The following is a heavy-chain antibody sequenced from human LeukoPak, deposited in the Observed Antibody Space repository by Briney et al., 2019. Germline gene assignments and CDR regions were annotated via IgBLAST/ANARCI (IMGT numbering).Heavy chain of an antibody. Sequence: ASVKVSCKTSGYTFTDYYMHWVRQAPGQGLEWMAWINPKSGGTNVAQQFQGRVTMTRDTSISTPSMELSTLRSDDTAVYSCASLHRDSSSWYSFDSWGQGTLVTVSS. V-gene: IGHV1-2*02. CDR1: GYTFTDYY. CDR2: INPKSGGT. CDR3: ASLHRDSSSWYSFDS. D-gene: IGHD6-13*01. J-gene: IGHJ4*02.